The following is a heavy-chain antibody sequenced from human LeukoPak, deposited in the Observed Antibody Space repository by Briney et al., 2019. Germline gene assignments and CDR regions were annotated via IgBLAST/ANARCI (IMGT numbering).Heavy chain of an antibody. D-gene: IGHD5/OR15-5a*01. V-gene: IGHV1-46*01. Sequence: ASVKVSCKPSGYTFISYYIHWVRQAPGQGLEWVGKINPSGATTTYAQKFQGRVTMTRDMSVSTIYMEVSSLRSEDTAMFYCAINRLYGEDIYCLDYWGQGTLVTVSS. J-gene: IGHJ4*02. CDR2: INPSGATT. CDR1: GYTFISYY. CDR3: AINRLYGEDIYCLDY.